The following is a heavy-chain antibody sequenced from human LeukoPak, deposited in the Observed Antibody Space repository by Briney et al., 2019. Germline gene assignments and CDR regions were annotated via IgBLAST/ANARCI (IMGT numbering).Heavy chain of an antibody. CDR3: AKVGKYDSSGYLIPTDY. J-gene: IGHJ4*02. CDR1: GFTFSSYA. V-gene: IGHV3-23*01. Sequence: GGSLRLSCAASGFTFSSYAMSLVRQAPGKGLEWVSAISGSGGSTYYADSVKGRFTISRDNSKNTLYLQMNSLRAEDTAVYYCAKVGKYDSSGYLIPTDYWGQGTLVTVSS. D-gene: IGHD3-22*01. CDR2: ISGSGGST.